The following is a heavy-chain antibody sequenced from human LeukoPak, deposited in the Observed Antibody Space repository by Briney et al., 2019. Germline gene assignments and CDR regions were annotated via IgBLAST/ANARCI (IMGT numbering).Heavy chain of an antibody. Sequence: GGSLRLSCTASGFTFSTYSMNWVRQAPGKGLEWVANIKQDGSEKNYVDSVKGRFTISRDNAKNSLYLQMNSLRAEDTAVYYCASGLELDYWGQGTLVTVSS. V-gene: IGHV3-7*03. CDR2: IKQDGSEK. J-gene: IGHJ4*02. CDR3: ASGLELDY. CDR1: GFTFSTYS.